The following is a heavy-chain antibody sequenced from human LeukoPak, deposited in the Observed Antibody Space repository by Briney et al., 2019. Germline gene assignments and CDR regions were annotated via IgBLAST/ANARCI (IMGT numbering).Heavy chain of an antibody. Sequence: SETLSLTCAASGYSISSGYYWCWIRHPPGKVLEWTGSNYHSGSTYYSPSLKSRVTISVDTSKNQFSLKLSSVTAADTAVYYCARDKYSSSWGGDWFDSWGQGTLVTVSS. V-gene: IGHV4-38-2*02. J-gene: IGHJ5*01. CDR2: NYHSGST. CDR3: ARDKYSSSWGGDWFDS. CDR1: GYSISSGYY. D-gene: IGHD6-13*01.